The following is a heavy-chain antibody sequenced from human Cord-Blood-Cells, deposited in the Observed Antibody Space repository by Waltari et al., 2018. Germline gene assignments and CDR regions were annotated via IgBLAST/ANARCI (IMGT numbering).Heavy chain of an antibody. CDR3: ARGVNYSNWDY. CDR2: IKHSGST. D-gene: IGHD4-4*01. J-gene: IGHJ4*02. CDR1: GGSFSGYY. V-gene: IGHV4-34*01. Sequence: QVQLQQWGAGLLKPSETLSLTCAVYGGSFSGYYWSWIRQPPGKGLEWIGEIKHSGSTNYNPSRKSRVTISLDTSKNPFSLKLSSVTAADTAVYYCARGVNYSNWDYWGQGTLVTVSS.